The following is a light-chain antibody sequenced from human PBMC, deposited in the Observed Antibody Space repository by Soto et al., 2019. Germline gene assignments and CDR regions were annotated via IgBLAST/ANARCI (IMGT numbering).Light chain of an antibody. Sequence: QSALTQAASVSGSPGQSITISCTGTSSDVGGYNYVSWYQQHPGKAPKLMIYEVSNRPSGVSNRFSGSKSGNTASLTISGLQAEDEADYYCSSYTSSSPHVFGTGTKLTVL. J-gene: IGLJ1*01. CDR1: SSDVGGYNY. CDR3: SSYTSSSPHV. V-gene: IGLV2-14*01. CDR2: EVS.